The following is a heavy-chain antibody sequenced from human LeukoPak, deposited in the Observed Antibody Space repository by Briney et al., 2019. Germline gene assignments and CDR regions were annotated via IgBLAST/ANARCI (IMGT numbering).Heavy chain of an antibody. V-gene: IGHV1-8*01. CDR3: ARSEGYSYYYGMDV. Sequence: GASVTVSCKASGYTFTSYDINWVRQATGQGLEWMGWMNPNSGNTGYAQKFQGRVTMTRNTSISTAYMELSSLRSEDTAVYYCARSEGYSYYYGMDVWGKGTTVTVSS. CDR2: MNPNSGNT. CDR1: GYTFTSYD. J-gene: IGHJ6*04. D-gene: IGHD5-18*01.